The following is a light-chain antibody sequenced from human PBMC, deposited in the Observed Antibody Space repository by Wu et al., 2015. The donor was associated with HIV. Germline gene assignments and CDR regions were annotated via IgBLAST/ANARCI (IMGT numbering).Light chain of an antibody. J-gene: IGKJ1*01. CDR3: QQYVSYSAWT. V-gene: IGKV1-5*03. Sequence: DIRMTQSPSTLSASVGERVTITCRASESLSSRLAWYQQKPGKAPQLLIYWASSLESGAPARFSGSGSGTEFTLTITSLQPDDFATYYCQQYVSYSAWTFGLGTKVEIK. CDR2: WAS. CDR1: ESLSSR.